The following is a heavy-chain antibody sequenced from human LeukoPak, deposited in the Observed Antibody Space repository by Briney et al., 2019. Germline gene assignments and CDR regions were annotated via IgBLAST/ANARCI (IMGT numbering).Heavy chain of an antibody. CDR2: INNSGST. D-gene: IGHD3-22*01. Sequence: SETLSLTCAVYGGSFSGYYWSWIRQPPGKGLEWIGEINNSGSTNYNPSLKSRVTISVDTSKNQFSLKLSSVTAADTAVYYCARGSSGYYYFGYWGQGTLVTVSS. CDR1: GGSFSGYY. CDR3: ARGSSGYYYFGY. J-gene: IGHJ4*02. V-gene: IGHV4-34*01.